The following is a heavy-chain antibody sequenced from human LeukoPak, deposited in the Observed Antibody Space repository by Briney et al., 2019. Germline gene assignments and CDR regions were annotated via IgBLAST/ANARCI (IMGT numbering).Heavy chain of an antibody. D-gene: IGHD3-22*01. V-gene: IGHV1-18*01. Sequence: GASVKVSCKASGYTFTSYGISWVRQAPGQGLEWMGWISAYNGNTNYAQKLQGRVTMTTDTSTSTAYMELRSLRSDDTAVYYCARRYYYDSSGYTTDAFDIWGQGTMVTVSS. CDR3: ARRYYYDSSGYTTDAFDI. CDR1: GYTFTSYG. J-gene: IGHJ3*02. CDR2: ISAYNGNT.